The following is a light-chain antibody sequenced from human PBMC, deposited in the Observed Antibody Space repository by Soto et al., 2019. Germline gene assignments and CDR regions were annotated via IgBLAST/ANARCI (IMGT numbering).Light chain of an antibody. CDR1: QSVGNNY. CDR2: DAS. CDR3: QQLSSYTLT. J-gene: IGKJ4*01. Sequence: EFVLTQSPGTLSLSPGERATLSCRASQSVGNNYLAWYQQKPGQAPRLLMYDASSRATGIPDRFSGGGSGTDFTLTISRLENEDFAVYDCQQLSSYTLTFGGGTKVDIK. V-gene: IGKV3-20*01.